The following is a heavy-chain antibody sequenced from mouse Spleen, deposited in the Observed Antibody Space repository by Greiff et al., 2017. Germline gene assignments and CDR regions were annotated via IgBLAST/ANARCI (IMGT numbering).Heavy chain of an antibody. CDR1: GYSITSGYY. D-gene: IGHD2-12*01. V-gene: IGHV3-6*01. CDR2: ISYDGSN. Sequence: VQLQQSGPGLVKPSQSLSLTCSVTGYSITSGYYWNWIRQFPGNKLEWMGYISYDGSNNYNPSLKNRISITRDTSKNQFFLKLNSVTTEDTATYYCAREDSYYSYDDAMDYWGQGTSVTVSS. J-gene: IGHJ4*01. CDR3: AREDSYYSYDDAMDY.